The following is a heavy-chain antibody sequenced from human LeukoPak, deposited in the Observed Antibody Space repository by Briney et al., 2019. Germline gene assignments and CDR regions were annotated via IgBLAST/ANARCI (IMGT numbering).Heavy chain of an antibody. D-gene: IGHD2-15*01. CDR1: GFTFSSYA. CDR3: VKILISVAGSGACDI. J-gene: IGHJ3*02. CDR2: ISYDGSNK. V-gene: IGHV3-30-3*02. Sequence: PGGSLRLSCAASGFTFSSYAMHWVRQAPGKGLEWVAVISYDGSNKYYADSVKGRFTISRDNSKNTLYLQMSSLRAEDTAVYYCVKILISVAGSGACDIWGQGTRVTVSS.